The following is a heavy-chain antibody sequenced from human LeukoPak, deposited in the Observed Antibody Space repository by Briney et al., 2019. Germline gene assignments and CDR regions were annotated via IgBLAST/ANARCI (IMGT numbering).Heavy chain of an antibody. CDR1: GFTFSDYF. D-gene: IGHD1-26*01. J-gene: IGHJ4*02. Sequence: GGSLRLSCAASGFTFSDYFMSWIRQAPGKGLEWVSYISGNSNHISYADSVKGRLTISRDNAKNSLYLQMNSLRPEDTAVYYCARERWENPTYWGQGTLVSVSS. CDR3: ARERWENPTY. CDR2: ISGNSNHI. V-gene: IGHV3-11*05.